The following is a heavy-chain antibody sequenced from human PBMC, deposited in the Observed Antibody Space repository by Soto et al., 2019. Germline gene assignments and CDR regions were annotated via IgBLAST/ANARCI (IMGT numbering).Heavy chain of an antibody. D-gene: IGHD6-6*01. Sequence: PSQTLSLPCAISGDSVSSNSAAWNWIRQSPSRGLEWLGRTYYRSKWYNDYAVSVKSRITINPDTSKNQFSLQLNSVTPEDTAVYYCARNQQLVSLNYYYGMDVWGQGTTVTVSS. CDR1: GDSVSSNSAA. J-gene: IGHJ6*02. V-gene: IGHV6-1*01. CDR2: TYYRSKWYN. CDR3: ARNQQLVSLNYYYGMDV.